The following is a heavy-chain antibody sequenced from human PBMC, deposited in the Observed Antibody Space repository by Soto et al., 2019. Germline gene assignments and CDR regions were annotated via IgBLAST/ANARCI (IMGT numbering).Heavy chain of an antibody. CDR1: GFTFTIYA. D-gene: IGHD3-10*01. V-gene: IGHV3-23*01. Sequence: GGSLRLSCAASGFTFTIYAMSWVRQAPGKGLEWVSAITGSGGSTYYADSVKGRFTISRDNSKNTLYLQMNSLRAEDTAVYYCAKARGAMVRGAAFYFDCRGTGTLVTVS. CDR3: AKARGAMVRGAAFYFDC. J-gene: IGHJ4*02. CDR2: ITGSGGST.